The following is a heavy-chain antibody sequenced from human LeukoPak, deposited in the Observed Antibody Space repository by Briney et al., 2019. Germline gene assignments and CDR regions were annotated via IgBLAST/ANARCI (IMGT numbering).Heavy chain of an antibody. J-gene: IGHJ4*02. CDR1: GDSINSYY. V-gene: IGHV4-59*01. CDR3: VRDRLGSGNYFDY. Sequence: SETLSLTCTVSGDSINSYYWSWIRQPPGKGLEWIACIFSSGNTDYNPSLKSRVTVSLDTSKNQFSLNLRSVTAADTAVYYCVRDRLGSGNYFDYWGPGTLVTVSS. D-gene: IGHD1-26*01. CDR2: IFSSGNT.